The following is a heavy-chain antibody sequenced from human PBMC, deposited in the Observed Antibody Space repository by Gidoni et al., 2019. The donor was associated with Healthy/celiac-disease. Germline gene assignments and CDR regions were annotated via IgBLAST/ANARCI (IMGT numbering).Heavy chain of an antibody. CDR3: ATSWAAAGTAFDY. CDR1: GSTLTELS. J-gene: IGHJ4*02. D-gene: IGHD6-13*01. CDR2: VDPEDGET. Sequence: QVPLVQSGAAVKKPGASVKVSCKVSGSTLTELSMHWVRQAPGNGLEWMGGVDPEDGETIYAQKFQGRVTMTEDTSTDTAYMELSSLRSEDTAVYYCATSWAAAGTAFDYWGQGTLVTVSS. V-gene: IGHV1-24*01.